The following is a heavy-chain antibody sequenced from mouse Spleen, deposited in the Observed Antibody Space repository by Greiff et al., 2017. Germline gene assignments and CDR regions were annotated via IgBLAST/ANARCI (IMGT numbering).Heavy chain of an antibody. CDR2: IDPENGDT. J-gene: IGHJ3*01. D-gene: IGHD4-1*01. V-gene: IGHV14-4*01. CDR1: GFNIKDDY. CDR3: TITGTSAY. Sequence: EVQLQQSGAELVRPGASVKLSCTASGFNIKDDYMHWVKQRPEQGLEWIGWIDPENGDTEYASKFQGKATITADTSSNTAYLQLSSLTSEDSAVYYCTITGTSAYWGQGTLVTVSA.